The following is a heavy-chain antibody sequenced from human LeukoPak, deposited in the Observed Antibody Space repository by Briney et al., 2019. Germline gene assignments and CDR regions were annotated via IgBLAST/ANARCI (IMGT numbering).Heavy chain of an antibody. V-gene: IGHV3-48*04. J-gene: IGHJ4*02. Sequence: AGGSLRLSCAASGLTFSTYNMNWVRQAPGKGLEWVSYISSSSSSIYYADSVKGRFTISRDNAKNSLYLQMNSLRAEDTALYYCARADSHLLYWGQGTLVTVSS. D-gene: IGHD5-18*01. CDR3: ARADSHLLY. CDR1: GLTFSTYN. CDR2: ISSSSSSI.